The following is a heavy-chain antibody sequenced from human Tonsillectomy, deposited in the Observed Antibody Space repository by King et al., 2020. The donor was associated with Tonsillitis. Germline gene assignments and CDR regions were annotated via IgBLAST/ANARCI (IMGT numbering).Heavy chain of an antibody. D-gene: IGHD2-15*01. CDR3: ARARYCSGGSCYSHFDY. CDR1: GYTFTGYY. Sequence: QLVQSGAEVKKPGASVKVSCKASGYTFTGYYIHWVRQAPGQGLEWMGWINPYSGDTNYAQNFQGGVTMTRDTSICTAYMELSRLTSADTAVDYCARARYCSGGSCYSHFDYWGQGTVVTVSS. CDR2: INPYSGDT. J-gene: IGHJ4*02. V-gene: IGHV1-2*02.